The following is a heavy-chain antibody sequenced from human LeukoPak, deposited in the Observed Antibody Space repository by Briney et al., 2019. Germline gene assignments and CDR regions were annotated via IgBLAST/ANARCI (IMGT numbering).Heavy chain of an antibody. CDR3: ATSKAYSPFDN. D-gene: IGHD4-11*01. Sequence: SETLSLTCSVSGGSISSYYLSWIRQPAGKGLEWIGYFFNYRGGVTNYNPSLKSRVTISFDTSKNQVSLRLTSVTATDTAVYYCATSKAYSPFDNWGQGTLVTVSS. CDR2: FFNYRGGVT. V-gene: IGHV4-59*01. CDR1: GGSISSYY. J-gene: IGHJ4*02.